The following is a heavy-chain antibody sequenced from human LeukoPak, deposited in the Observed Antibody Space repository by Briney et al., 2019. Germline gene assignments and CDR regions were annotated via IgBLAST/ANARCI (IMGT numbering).Heavy chain of an antibody. CDR1: GFTFGDYA. V-gene: IGHV3-49*03. CDR3: TRDPQYRSSGWYEGDY. Sequence: GGSRRLSCTASGFTFGDYAMSWFRQAPGKGLGWVGFIRGKAYGGTTEYAAFVKGRFTISRDDSKSIAYLQMNSLKTEDTAVYYCTRDPQYRSSGWYEGDYWGQGTLVTVSS. D-gene: IGHD6-19*01. J-gene: IGHJ4*02. CDR2: IRGKAYGGTT.